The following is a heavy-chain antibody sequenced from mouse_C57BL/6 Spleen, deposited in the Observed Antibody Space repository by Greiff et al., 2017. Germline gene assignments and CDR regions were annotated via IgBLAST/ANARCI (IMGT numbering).Heavy chain of an antibody. D-gene: IGHD1-1*01. Sequence: EVQLVESGGGLVQPGGSLKLSCAASGFTFSDYGMAWVRQAPRKGPEWVAFISNLAYSIYYADTVTGRFPISRENAKNTLYLEMSSLRSEDTAMYYCARGGTVVAPYYFDYWGQGTTLTVSS. V-gene: IGHV5-15*01. CDR3: ARGGTVVAPYYFDY. J-gene: IGHJ2*01. CDR2: ISNLAYSI. CDR1: GFTFSDYG.